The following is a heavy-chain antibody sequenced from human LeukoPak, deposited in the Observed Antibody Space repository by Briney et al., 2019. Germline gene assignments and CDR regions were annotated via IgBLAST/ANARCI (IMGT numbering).Heavy chain of an antibody. CDR1: GFISSNYG. D-gene: IGHD3-3*01. Sequence: GGSLRLSCAASGFISSNYGMHWVRQAPGKGLEWVAFIRYDGSEKYYEDSVKGRFIISRDNSKNTLYLQMNSLRAEDTAVYYCANQLEWLLYMDVWGKGTTVTVSS. V-gene: IGHV3-30*02. CDR2: IRYDGSEK. CDR3: ANQLEWLLYMDV. J-gene: IGHJ6*03.